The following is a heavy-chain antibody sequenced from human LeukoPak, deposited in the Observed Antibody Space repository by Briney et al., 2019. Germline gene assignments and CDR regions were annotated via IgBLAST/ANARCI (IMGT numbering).Heavy chain of an antibody. J-gene: IGHJ4*02. CDR3: ARGQWGSYGSWYFDY. D-gene: IGHD3-16*01. CDR2: MNPNNGDT. CDR1: GYTFTTYV. V-gene: IGHV1-8*01. Sequence: ASVKVSCKASGYTFTTYVINWVRQVPGQGLEWMGWMNPNNGDTGYAQKFQGRVTITRDTSKTTVYMELRSLTSEDTAIFYCARGQWGSYGSWYFDYWGQGSLVTVSS.